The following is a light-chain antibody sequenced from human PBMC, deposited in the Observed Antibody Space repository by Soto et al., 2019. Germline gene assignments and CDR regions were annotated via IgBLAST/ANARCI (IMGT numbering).Light chain of an antibody. V-gene: IGKV1-6*01. Sequence: AIQMTQSPSSLSASVGDRVTITCRASQDIRDELGWYQQKPGEAPKLLIYGASTLQSGVPSRFTGSGSGTDFTITVNSLQPDDFATFYCLQYYNYPRTFGQGTRV. CDR3: LQYYNYPRT. J-gene: IGKJ1*01. CDR2: GAS. CDR1: QDIRDE.